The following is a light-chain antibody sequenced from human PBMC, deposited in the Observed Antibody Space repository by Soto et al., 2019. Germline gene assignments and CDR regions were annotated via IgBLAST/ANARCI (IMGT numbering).Light chain of an antibody. CDR1: QSVSSSY. CDR2: GAS. V-gene: IGKV3-20*01. CDR3: QQYDSWTPIT. Sequence: EIVLTQSPGTLSLSPGERATLSCRASQSVSSSYLAWYQQKPGQAPRPLIYGASSRATGIPARFSGSGSGTDFTLTISRLEPEDFAVYYCQQYDSWTPITFGQGTRLEIK. J-gene: IGKJ5*01.